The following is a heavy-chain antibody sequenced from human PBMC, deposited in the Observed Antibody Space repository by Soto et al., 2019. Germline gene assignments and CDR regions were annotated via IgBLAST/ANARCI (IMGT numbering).Heavy chain of an antibody. CDR2: ISSSSSTI. D-gene: IGHD3-10*01. V-gene: IGHV3-48*01. Sequence: EVQLVESGGGLVQPGGSLRLSCAASGFTFSSYSMYWVRQAPGKGLEWVSYISSSSSTIYYADSVKGRFTISRDNAKNSLYLQMNSLRAEDTAVYYCARDQTFGEYDYWGQGTLVTVSS. J-gene: IGHJ4*02. CDR3: ARDQTFGEYDY. CDR1: GFTFSSYS.